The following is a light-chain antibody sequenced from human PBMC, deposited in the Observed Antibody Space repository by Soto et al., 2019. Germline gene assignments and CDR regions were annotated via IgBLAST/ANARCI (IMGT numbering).Light chain of an antibody. CDR3: RQYTNLPPIP. V-gene: IGKV3-15*01. Sequence: AAVSVSTGERATLSCRASQSVSINLAWYRQKPAQAPRLLIYGASTRATGIPARFSGSGSGTEFTLTISSLQSEDFAVYYCRQYTNLPPIPFGDLTRPEI. J-gene: IGKJ5*01. CDR1: QSVSIN. CDR2: GAS.